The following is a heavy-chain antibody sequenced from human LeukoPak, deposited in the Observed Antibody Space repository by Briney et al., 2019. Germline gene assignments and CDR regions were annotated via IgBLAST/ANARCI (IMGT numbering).Heavy chain of an antibody. CDR1: GYTFTNYA. D-gene: IGHD3-10*01. Sequence: ASVKVSCKASGYTFTNYAMNWVRQAPGQGLEWMGWINPNTGNPTYAQGFTGRFVFSLDTSVSTTYLQISSLKPEDTAVYYCATASMVRGVMNYYYMDVWGKGTTVTISS. CDR3: ATASMVRGVMNYYYMDV. V-gene: IGHV7-4-1*02. CDR2: INPNTGNP. J-gene: IGHJ6*03.